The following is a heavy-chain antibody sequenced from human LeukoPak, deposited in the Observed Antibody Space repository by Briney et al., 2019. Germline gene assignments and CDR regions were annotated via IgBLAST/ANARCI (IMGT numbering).Heavy chain of an antibody. D-gene: IGHD2-15*01. J-gene: IGHJ4*02. V-gene: IGHV3-30*03. Sequence: PGGSLRLSCAASGFTFSSYAMSWVRQAPGKGLEWVSVISDDGSNEYYVDSVKGRFTISRDSPKNTLYLQMNSLRPEDTALYYCAGGLLGCRGGSCYPTDYWGLGTLVTVSS. CDR3: AGGLLGCRGGSCYPTDY. CDR2: ISDDGSNE. CDR1: GFTFSSYA.